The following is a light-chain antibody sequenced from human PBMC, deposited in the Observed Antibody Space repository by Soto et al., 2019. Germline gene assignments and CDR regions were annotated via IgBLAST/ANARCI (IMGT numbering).Light chain of an antibody. CDR3: SDFAVSPVV. J-gene: IGLJ2*01. V-gene: IGLV2-8*01. CDR2: EVS. CDR1: SSDVGEENY. Sequence: QSVLTQPPSASGSPGQSVTITCSGTSSDVGEENYVSWYQQHPGKVPKLILYEVSKRPSGVPDRFSGSRSGNTASLTVSGLQAEDEDDYYCSDFAVSPVVFGGGTKLTVL.